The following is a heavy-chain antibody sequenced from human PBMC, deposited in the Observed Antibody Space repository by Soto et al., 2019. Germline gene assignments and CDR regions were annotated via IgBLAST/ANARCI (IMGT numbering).Heavy chain of an antibody. J-gene: IGHJ3*02. Sequence: QVQLQESGPGLVKPSQTLSLTCTVSGGSISSGGYYWSWIRQHPGMGLEWIGYIYYSGSTYYNPSLKSRVTISVDTSKNQFSLKLSSVTAADTAVYYCASRPSFITMVKDDAFDIWGQGTMVTVSS. V-gene: IGHV4-31*03. CDR1: GGSISSGGYY. D-gene: IGHD3-10*01. CDR3: ASRPSFITMVKDDAFDI. CDR2: IYYSGST.